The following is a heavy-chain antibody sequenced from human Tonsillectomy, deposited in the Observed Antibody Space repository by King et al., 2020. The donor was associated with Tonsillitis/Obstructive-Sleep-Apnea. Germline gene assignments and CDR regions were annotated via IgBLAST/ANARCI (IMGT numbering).Heavy chain of an antibody. J-gene: IGHJ6*03. CDR3: ARARGEITPYYDFWSGYYTGSRYYYYMDV. CDR2: INHSGST. CDR1: GGSFSGYY. Sequence: VQLQQWGAGLLKPSETLSLTCAVYGGSFSGYYWSWIRQPPGKGLEWIGEINHSGSTNYNPSLKSRVTISVDTSKNQFSLKLSSVTAADTAVYYCARARGEITPYYDFWSGYYTGSRYYYYMDVWGKGTTVTVSS. D-gene: IGHD3-3*01. V-gene: IGHV4-34*01.